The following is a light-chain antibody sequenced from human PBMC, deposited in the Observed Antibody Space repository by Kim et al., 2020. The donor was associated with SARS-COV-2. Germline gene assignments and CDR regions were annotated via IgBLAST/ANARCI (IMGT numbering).Light chain of an antibody. CDR1: SSNIGSNF. J-gene: IGLJ3*02. Sequence: QSVLTQPPSASGTPGQRVTISCSGSSSNIGSNFVFWYQQLPGAGPKLLIYGTDRRPSGVPDRFSGSKSGTSASLAISGLRSDDEADYYCAAWHDSLSAWVFGGGTQLTVL. CDR2: GTD. V-gene: IGLV1-47*01. CDR3: AAWHDSLSAWV.